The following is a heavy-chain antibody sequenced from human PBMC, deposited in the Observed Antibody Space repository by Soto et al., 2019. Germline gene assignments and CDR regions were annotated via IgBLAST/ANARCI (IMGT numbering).Heavy chain of an antibody. Sequence: QVQLVESGGGVVQPGRSLRLSCAASGFTFSSYGMHWVRQAPGKGLEWVAVISYDGSNKYYADSVKGRFTISRDNSKNTLYLQMNSLRAEDTAVYYCAPREGASDWCQGTLVTVSS. CDR3: APREGASD. J-gene: IGHJ4*02. CDR2: ISYDGSNK. CDR1: GFTFSSYG. V-gene: IGHV3-30*03. D-gene: IGHD1-26*01.